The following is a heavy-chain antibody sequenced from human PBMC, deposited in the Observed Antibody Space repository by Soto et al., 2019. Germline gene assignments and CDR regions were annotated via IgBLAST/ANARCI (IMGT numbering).Heavy chain of an antibody. CDR3: ARDGVTIFGVVIDY. V-gene: IGHV4-39*07. Sequence: SETLSLTCTVSGGSISSSSYYWGWIRQPPGKGLEWIGSTYYSGSTYYNPSLKSRVTISVDTSKNQFSLKLSSVTAADTAVYYCARDGVTIFGVVIDYWGQGTLVTVSS. CDR2: TYYSGST. D-gene: IGHD3-3*01. CDR1: GGSISSSSYY. J-gene: IGHJ4*02.